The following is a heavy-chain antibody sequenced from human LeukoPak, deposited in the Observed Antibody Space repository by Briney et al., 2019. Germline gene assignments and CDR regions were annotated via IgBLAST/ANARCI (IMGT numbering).Heavy chain of an antibody. J-gene: IGHJ4*02. D-gene: IGHD6-19*01. CDR3: ARLSSSDWYTFDF. V-gene: IGHV4-39*01. CDR1: VGSINSGNW. Sequence: SETLSLTCGVSVGSINSGNWWTWVRQSPGKGLEWIGSIYYSGSTYYNPSLMSRVTISEDTSKNRFSLNLSSVTAADTAVYYCARLSSSDWYTFDFWGQGTPVTVSS. CDR2: IYYSGST.